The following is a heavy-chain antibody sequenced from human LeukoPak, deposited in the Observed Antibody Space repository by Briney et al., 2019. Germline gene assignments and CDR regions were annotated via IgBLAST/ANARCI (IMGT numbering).Heavy chain of an antibody. V-gene: IGHV4-59*12. CDR2: THYSGST. CDR3: ARGPHLRFSFENWFDP. D-gene: IGHD3-3*01. Sequence: SKTLSLTCTVSGGSISSYYWSWIRQPPGKGLEWIGYTHYSGSTKYNPSLKSRLTISVDSSKNQFSLRLSSVTAADTAVYYCARGPHLRFSFENWFDPWGQGTLVTVSS. J-gene: IGHJ5*02. CDR1: GGSISSYY.